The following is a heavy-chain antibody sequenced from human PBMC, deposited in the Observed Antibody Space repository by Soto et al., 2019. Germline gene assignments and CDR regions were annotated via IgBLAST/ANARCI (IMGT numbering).Heavy chain of an antibody. D-gene: IGHD6-13*01. CDR2: IYYSGRT. V-gene: IGHV4-59*01. J-gene: IGHJ4*02. Sequence: SETLSLTCTVSGGSISSYYWSWIRQPPGKGLEWIGYIYYSGRTNYNPSLKSRVTISVDTSKNQFSLQLSSVTAADTAVYYCARASRWYGKIDCWGQAPLVTVSS. CDR1: GGSISSYY. CDR3: ARASRWYGKIDC.